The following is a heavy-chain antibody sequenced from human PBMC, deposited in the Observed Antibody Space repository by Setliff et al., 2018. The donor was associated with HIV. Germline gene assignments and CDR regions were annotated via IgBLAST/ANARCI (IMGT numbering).Heavy chain of an antibody. CDR2: INSGTGNT. CDR3: ANSVTDASYWYFIH. J-gene: IGHJ2*01. CDR1: GFIFTNYG. V-gene: IGHV1-3*01. D-gene: IGHD4-17*01. Sequence: SVKVSCKASGFIFTNYGIHWVRQAPGHSLEWMGFINSGTGNTIYSQKFQGRVTFSRDTSASTAYIELSSLRSEDTAVYYCANSVTDASYWYFIHWGRGSPVTVSS.